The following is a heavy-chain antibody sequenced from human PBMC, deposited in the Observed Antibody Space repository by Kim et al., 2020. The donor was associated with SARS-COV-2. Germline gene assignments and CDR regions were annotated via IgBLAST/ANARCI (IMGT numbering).Heavy chain of an antibody. Sequence: GGSLRLSCAASGFTFSSYEMNWVRQAPGKGLEWVSYISSSGSTIYYADSVKGRFTISRDNAKNSLYLQMNSLRAEDTAVYYCARDSPLLYDFWSGYYQGAFDIWGQGTMVTVSS. V-gene: IGHV3-48*03. CDR2: ISSSGSTI. D-gene: IGHD3-3*01. J-gene: IGHJ3*02. CDR1: GFTFSSYE. CDR3: ARDSPLLYDFWSGYYQGAFDI.